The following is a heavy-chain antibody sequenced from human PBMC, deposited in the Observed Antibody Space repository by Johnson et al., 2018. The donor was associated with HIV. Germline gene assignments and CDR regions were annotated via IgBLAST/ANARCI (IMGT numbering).Heavy chain of an antibody. Sequence: VQLVESGGVVVQPGGSLRLSCAASGFTFDDYAMHWVRQAPGKGLEWVSGISWNSGTIGYADSVKGRFTISRDNAKNSLYLQMNSLRTEDTAFYYCAKVDNYYCGAFDIWGQGTMVTVSS. V-gene: IGHV3-9*01. CDR2: ISWNSGTI. CDR1: GFTFDDYA. D-gene: IGHD3-22*01. CDR3: AKVDNYYCGAFDI. J-gene: IGHJ3*02.